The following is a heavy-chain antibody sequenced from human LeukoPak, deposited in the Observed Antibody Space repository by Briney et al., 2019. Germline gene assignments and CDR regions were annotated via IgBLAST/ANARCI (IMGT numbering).Heavy chain of an antibody. J-gene: IGHJ4*02. D-gene: IGHD5-24*01. CDR2: IYYSGST. CDR1: GGSISSSSYY. V-gene: IGHV4-39*01. CDR3: ATLRRDGYNYPRFDY. Sequence: PSETLSLTCTVSGGSISSSSYYWGWIRQPPGKGLEWIGSIYYSGSTYYNPSLKSRVTISVDTSKNQFSLKLSSVTAADTAVYYCATLRRDGYNYPRFDYWGQGNLVTVSS.